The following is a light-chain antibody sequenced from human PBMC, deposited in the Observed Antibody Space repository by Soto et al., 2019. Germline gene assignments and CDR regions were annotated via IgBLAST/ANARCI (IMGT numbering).Light chain of an antibody. CDR1: SSDVGGYNY. CDR3: SSYTGSNTV. V-gene: IGLV2-14*01. J-gene: IGLJ1*01. Sequence: QSVLTQPASVSGSPGQSITISCTGSSSDVGGYNYVSWYQLYPGKAPKLLIFEVSYRPSGISNRFSGSKSGITASLTISGLQAEDEADYYCSSYTGSNTVFGTGTKVTVL. CDR2: EVS.